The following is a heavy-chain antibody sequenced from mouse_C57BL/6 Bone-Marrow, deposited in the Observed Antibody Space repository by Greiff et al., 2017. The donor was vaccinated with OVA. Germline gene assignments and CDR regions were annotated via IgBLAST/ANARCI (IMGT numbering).Heavy chain of an antibody. Sequence: QVQLQQSGAELMKPGASVKLSCKATGYTFTGYWIEWVKQRPGHGLEWIGEILPGSGSTNYHEKFTGKATFTADTSSNTAYMQLSSLTTDDSAIYYCARDASSPYAMAYWGQGTSVTVSS. CDR3: ARDASSPYAMAY. CDR1: GYTFTGYW. V-gene: IGHV1-9*01. CDR2: ILPGSGST. J-gene: IGHJ4*01. D-gene: IGHD1-1*01.